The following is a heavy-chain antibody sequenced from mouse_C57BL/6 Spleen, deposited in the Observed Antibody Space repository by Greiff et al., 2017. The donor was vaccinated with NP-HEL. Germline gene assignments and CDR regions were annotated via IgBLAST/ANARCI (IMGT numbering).Heavy chain of an antibody. CDR1: GFTFSSYA. CDR3: TRGGLGKFLYYFDY. V-gene: IGHV5-9-1*02. D-gene: IGHD2-1*01. CDR2: ISSGGDYI. J-gene: IGHJ2*01. Sequence: EVMLVESGEGLVKPGGSLKLSCAASGFTFSSYAMSWVRQTPEKRLEWVAYISSGGDYIYYADTVKGRFTISRDNARNTLYLQMSSLKSEDTAMYYCTRGGLGKFLYYFDYWGQGTTLTVSS.